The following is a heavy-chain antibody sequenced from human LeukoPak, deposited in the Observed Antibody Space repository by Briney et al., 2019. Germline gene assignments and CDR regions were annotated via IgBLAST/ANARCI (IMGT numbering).Heavy chain of an antibody. CDR2: ISAYNGDT. Sequence: ASVKVSCKASGGTFSSYAISWVRQAPGQGLEWMGWISAYNGDTNYVQKFQGRVTMTTDTSTSTAYMELKSLRSDDTAVYYCAREEGAPIAAANIWGLGTKVTVSS. J-gene: IGHJ3*02. V-gene: IGHV1-18*01. D-gene: IGHD6-13*01. CDR3: AREEGAPIAAANI. CDR1: GGTFSSYA.